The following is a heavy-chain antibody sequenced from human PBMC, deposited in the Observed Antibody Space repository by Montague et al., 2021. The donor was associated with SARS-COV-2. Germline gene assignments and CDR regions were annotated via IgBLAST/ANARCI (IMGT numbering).Heavy chain of an antibody. CDR3: ARETYTSGWLQQFDY. Sequence: SETLSLTCTVSGGSISSGTYYWGWIRQPPGEGLEWIGSIYYSGTTYYNPSLQSRVTISVDTSKKQFSLKLSSVTAADTAVYYCARETYTSGWLQQFDYWGQGTLVTVSS. CDR1: GGSISSGTYY. D-gene: IGHD6-19*01. V-gene: IGHV4-39*01. CDR2: IYYSGTT. J-gene: IGHJ4*02.